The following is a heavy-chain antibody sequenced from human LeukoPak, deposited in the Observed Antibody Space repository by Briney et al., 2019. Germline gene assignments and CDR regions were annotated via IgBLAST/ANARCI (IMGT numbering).Heavy chain of an antibody. V-gene: IGHV3-23*01. CDR1: GFTFSSYA. J-gene: IGHJ6*02. CDR2: ISGSGGST. CDR3: AKVVGWYEDYYGMDV. D-gene: IGHD6-19*01. Sequence: PGGSLRLSCAASGFTFSSYAMSWVRQAPGKGLEWVSAISGSGGSTYYADSVKGRFTISRDNSKNTLYLQMNSLRAEDTAVYYCAKVVGWYEDYYGMDVWGQGTTVTVSS.